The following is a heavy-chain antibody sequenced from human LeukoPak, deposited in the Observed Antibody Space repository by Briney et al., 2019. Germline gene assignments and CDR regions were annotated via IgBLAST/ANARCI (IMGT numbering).Heavy chain of an antibody. CDR1: GGSISSSYYY. Sequence: PSETLSLTCTVSGGSISSSYYYWGWIRQPPGKGLEWIGYIYYSGSTNYNPSLKSRVTISVDTSKNQFSLKLSSATAADTAVYYCARDLSRIAVAGSRWFDPWGQGTLVTVSS. D-gene: IGHD6-19*01. J-gene: IGHJ5*02. V-gene: IGHV4-61*01. CDR3: ARDLSRIAVAGSRWFDP. CDR2: IYYSGST.